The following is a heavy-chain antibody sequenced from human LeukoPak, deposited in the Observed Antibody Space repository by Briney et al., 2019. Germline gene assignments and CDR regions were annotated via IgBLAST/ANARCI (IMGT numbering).Heavy chain of an antibody. CDR2: ISSSSSYI. Sequence: PGGSLRLSCAASGFTFSSYSMNWVRQAPGKGLEWVSSISSSSSYIYYADSVKGRFTISRDNAKNSLYLQMNSLRAEDTAVYYCARAVEYCSSTSCYSDYFDYWGQGTLVTVSS. J-gene: IGHJ4*02. CDR1: GFTFSSYS. CDR3: ARAVEYCSSTSCYSDYFDY. V-gene: IGHV3-21*01. D-gene: IGHD2-2*01.